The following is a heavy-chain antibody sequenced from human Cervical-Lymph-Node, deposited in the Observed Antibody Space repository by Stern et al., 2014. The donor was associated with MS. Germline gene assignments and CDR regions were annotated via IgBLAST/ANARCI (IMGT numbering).Heavy chain of an antibody. J-gene: IGHJ4*02. D-gene: IGHD2-8*01. CDR1: GYTFTTYG. CDR2: ISADSGNT. CDR3: ARDKMHAFDY. V-gene: IGHV1-18*01. Sequence: VQLVESGTEVKKPGDSVLVSCKASGYTFTTYGITWVRQAPGQGLEWMGWISADSGNTKYAQKFQDRVTMTRDTTTGTAYMEVRSLRSEDTAVYYCARDKMHAFDYWGQGTQVTVPS.